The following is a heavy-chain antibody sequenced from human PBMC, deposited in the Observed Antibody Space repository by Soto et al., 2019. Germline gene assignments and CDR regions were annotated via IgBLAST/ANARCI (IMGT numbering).Heavy chain of an antibody. Sequence: QLQLQESGPGLVKPSETLSLTCTVSGDSISSSSYYWGWIRQPPGKGLEWIGSIYYSGSTYYNPSLKSGVTISVDTSKNQFSLKLSSVTAADTAVYYCARLSAIFGVVTRTDHRGWGQGTLVTVSS. V-gene: IGHV4-39*01. CDR3: ARLSAIFGVVTRTDHRG. CDR1: GDSISSSSYY. D-gene: IGHD3-3*01. J-gene: IGHJ4*02. CDR2: IYYSGST.